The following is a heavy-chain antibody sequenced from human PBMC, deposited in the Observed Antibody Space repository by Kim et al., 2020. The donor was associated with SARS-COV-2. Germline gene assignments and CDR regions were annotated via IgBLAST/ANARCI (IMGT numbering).Heavy chain of an antibody. CDR3: ARSALGIPRSDAFDI. J-gene: IGHJ3*02. CDR2: ISYDGSNN. D-gene: IGHD3-16*01. V-gene: IGHV3-30*04. Sequence: GGSLRLSCAASGFTFSSYAMHWVRQAPGKGLEWVAVISYDGSNNYYADSVKGRFPISRDNSKNTLYLQMNSLRAEDTAVYYCARSALGIPRSDAFDIWGQGTMVTVSS. CDR1: GFTFSSYA.